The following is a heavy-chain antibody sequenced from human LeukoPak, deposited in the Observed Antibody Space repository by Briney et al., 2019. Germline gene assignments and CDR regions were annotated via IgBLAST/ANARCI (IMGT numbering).Heavy chain of an antibody. J-gene: IGHJ4*02. Sequence: PGGSLRLSCTASGFTFGDYAMSWVRQPPGKGLEWVGFIRTKAYGGTTEYGASVKGRFTISRDDSKSIAYLQMNSLKTEDTAVYYCIGYSGGWYPFGFDYWGQGTLVTVSS. D-gene: IGHD6-19*01. CDR1: GFTFGDYA. CDR3: IGYSGGWYPFGFDY. CDR2: IRTKAYGGTT. V-gene: IGHV3-49*04.